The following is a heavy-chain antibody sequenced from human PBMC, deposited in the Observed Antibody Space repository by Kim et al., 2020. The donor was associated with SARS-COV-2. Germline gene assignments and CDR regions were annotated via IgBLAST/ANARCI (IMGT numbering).Heavy chain of an antibody. V-gene: IGHV6-1*01. Sequence: SQTLSLTCAISGDSVSSSSASWNWIRQSPSRGLEWLGRTYYRSTWSNQYALSVNTRIAINSDTSKNQFSLHLNSVTPEDTAVYYCAKGPIQDKGGYLSGFDCWGQGILVTVSS. CDR1: GDSVSSSSAS. D-gene: IGHD6-19*01. CDR3: AKGPIQDKGGYLSGFDC. CDR2: TYYRSTWSN. J-gene: IGHJ4*02.